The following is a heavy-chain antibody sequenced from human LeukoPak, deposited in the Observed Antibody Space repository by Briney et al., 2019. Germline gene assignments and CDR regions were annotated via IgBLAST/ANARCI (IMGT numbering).Heavy chain of an antibody. J-gene: IGHJ6*02. CDR2: IHGDGSTT. Sequence: GGSLRLSCAVSGITVSKYWMPWVRQVPGKGLVWVSRIHGDGSTTDYADSVKGRFTITRDSAKNTLYLEMNSLRVEDTAVYYCTRDANHYGGMDVWGQGTTVTVSS. CDR1: GITVSKYW. V-gene: IGHV3-74*01. CDR3: TRDANHYGGMDV.